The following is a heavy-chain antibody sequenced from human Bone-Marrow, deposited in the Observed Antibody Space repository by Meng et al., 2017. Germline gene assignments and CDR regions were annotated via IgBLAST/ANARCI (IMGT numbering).Heavy chain of an antibody. V-gene: IGHV3-15*01. CDR1: GLGFTDAW. Sequence: GESLKIPCLTSGLGFTDAWMSWVRQGPGKGLEWVGRIKRNSDGGTIDYAAPVKGRFTISRDDSKNTLYLQMDSLITEDTAVYFCATGAAAADHWGQGTLVTVSS. CDR2: IKRNSDGGTI. J-gene: IGHJ4*02. D-gene: IGHD6-13*01. CDR3: ATGAAAADH.